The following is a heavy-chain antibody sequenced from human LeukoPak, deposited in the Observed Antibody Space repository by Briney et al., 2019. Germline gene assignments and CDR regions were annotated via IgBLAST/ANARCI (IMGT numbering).Heavy chain of an antibody. J-gene: IGHJ4*02. CDR3: ARATTAVTPGMKY. CDR2: IYPGDSDT. V-gene: IGHV5-51*01. Sequence: GESLKISCKSSGYSFANYWIGWVRQMPGKGLEWMGIIYPGDSDTRYSPSFQGQVTISADKSISTAYLQWTSLKASDTAMYYCARATTAVTPGMKYWGQGTLVTVSS. D-gene: IGHD4-23*01. CDR1: GYSFANYW.